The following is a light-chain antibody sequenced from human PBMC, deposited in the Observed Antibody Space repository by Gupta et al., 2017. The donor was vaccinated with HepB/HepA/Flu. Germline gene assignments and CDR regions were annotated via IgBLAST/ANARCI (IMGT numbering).Light chain of an antibody. CDR1: RLRSYF. CDR3: NARDSSSKRVV. CDR2: EKS. J-gene: IGLJ2*01. V-gene: IGLV3-19*01. Sequence: SSELTQDPAVSVALGQTVRITCQGDRLRSYFASWYQQKPGQAPVLVIYEKSKRPSGIPERFSGSNSGNTASLTISGAQAKDEADYYCNARDSSSKRVVFGGGTKLTVL.